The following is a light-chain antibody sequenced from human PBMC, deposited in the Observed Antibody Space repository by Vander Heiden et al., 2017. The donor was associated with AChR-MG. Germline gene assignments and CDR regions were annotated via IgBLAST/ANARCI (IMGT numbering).Light chain of an antibody. CDR3: GTWDSSLSAAV. V-gene: IGLV1-51*01. Sequence: QSVLPQPTSVSAAPGQKVTIACSGSSSNGGKNYIFWYQHLPGTAPKLLMYDNNKRPSGIPDRVSGSKSGTSATLGITGLQTGDEADYYCGTWDSSLSAAVFGGGTKLTVL. J-gene: IGLJ7*01. CDR2: DNN. CDR1: SSNGGKNY.